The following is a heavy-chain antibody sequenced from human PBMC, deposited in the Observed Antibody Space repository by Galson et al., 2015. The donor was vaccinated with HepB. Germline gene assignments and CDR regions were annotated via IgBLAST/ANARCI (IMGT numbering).Heavy chain of an antibody. J-gene: IGHJ6*01. CDR3: AYGSDV. CDR1: GDSVASNSAV. D-gene: IGHD4-17*01. CDR2: TYFRAKWRT. Sequence: CAISGDSVASNSAVWNWIRQSPSRGLEWLGRTYFRAKWRTDYEISVKSRININADISQNQFSLQLSSVTSDDTAVYYCAYGSDVWGQGNTVIVSS. V-gene: IGHV6-1*01.